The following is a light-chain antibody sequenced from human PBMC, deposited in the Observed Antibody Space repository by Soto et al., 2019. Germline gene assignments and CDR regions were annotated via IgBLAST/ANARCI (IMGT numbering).Light chain of an antibody. CDR2: LGS. CDR1: QSLLHDNGFNF. J-gene: IGKJ4*01. CDR3: MQALETPLT. V-gene: IGKV2-28*01. Sequence: DIVMTQSPLFLSVTPGEPASISCRSSQSLLHDNGFNFLNWYLQKPGQSPQLLISLGSSRASGVPDRFSGSASGRDFTLLISRVEAEDVGVFYCMQALETPLTFGPGTKVEIK.